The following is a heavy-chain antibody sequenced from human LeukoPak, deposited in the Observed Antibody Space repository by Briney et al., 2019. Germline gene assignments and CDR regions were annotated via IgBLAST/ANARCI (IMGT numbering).Heavy chain of an antibody. CDR2: VFHSGSA. Sequence: SETLSLTCSVSGGSISSDGYYWSWIRQTPTKALEHIGYVFHSGSAFYNPSLKSRVSISVDRSKDQFSLRLTSVTAADTAVYYCARAGGAKRWIWGQGTMVTVSS. D-gene: IGHD1-26*01. CDR1: GGSISSDGYY. J-gene: IGHJ3*02. V-gene: IGHV4-30-2*01. CDR3: ARAGGAKRWI.